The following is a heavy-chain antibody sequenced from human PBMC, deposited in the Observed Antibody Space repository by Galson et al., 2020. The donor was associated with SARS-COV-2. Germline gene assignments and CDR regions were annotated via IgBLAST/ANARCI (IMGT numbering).Heavy chain of an antibody. V-gene: IGHV4-39*07. CDR1: GGSISSSSYY. J-gene: IGHJ5*02. D-gene: IGHD3-9*01. CDR2: IYYSGST. Sequence: SETLSLTCTVSGGSISSSSYYWGWIRQPPGKGLEWIGSIYYSGSTYYNPSLKSRVTISVDTSKNQFSLKLSSVTAADTAVYYCARDQGYYDILTGYRAPNWFDPWGQGTLVTVSS. CDR3: ARDQGYYDILTGYRAPNWFDP.